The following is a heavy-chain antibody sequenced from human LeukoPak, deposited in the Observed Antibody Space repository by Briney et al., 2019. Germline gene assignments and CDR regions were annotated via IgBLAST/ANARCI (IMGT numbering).Heavy chain of an antibody. V-gene: IGHV4-34*01. J-gene: IGHJ4*02. CDR1: GGSFSGYY. D-gene: IGHD3-22*01. Sequence: SETLSLTCAVYGGSFSGYYWSWIRQPPGEGLEWIGEINHSGSTNYNPSLKSRVTISVDTSKNQFSLKLSSVTAADTAVYYCARDSSAYYFGLYYFDYWGQGTLVTVSS. CDR2: INHSGST. CDR3: ARDSSAYYFGLYYFDY.